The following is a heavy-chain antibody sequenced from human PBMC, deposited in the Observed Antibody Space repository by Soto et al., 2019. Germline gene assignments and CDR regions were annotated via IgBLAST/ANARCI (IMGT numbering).Heavy chain of an antibody. CDR1: GFTFSDYY. Sequence: GGSLRLSCAASGFTFSDYYMSWIRQAPGKGLEWVSYISSSGSTIYYADSVKGRFTISRDNAKNSLYLQMNSLRAEDTAVYYCTHGGGVLRFLEWSNYYMDVWGKGTTVTVSS. J-gene: IGHJ6*03. V-gene: IGHV3-11*01. CDR2: ISSSGSTI. CDR3: THGGGVLRFLEWSNYYMDV. D-gene: IGHD3-3*01.